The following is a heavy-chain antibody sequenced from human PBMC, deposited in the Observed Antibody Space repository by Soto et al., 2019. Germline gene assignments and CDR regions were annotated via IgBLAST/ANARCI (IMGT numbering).Heavy chain of an antibody. D-gene: IGHD6-19*01. V-gene: IGHV3-33*01. CDR2: IWYDGSNK. CDR3: ARPQWLVRLGAFDI. J-gene: IGHJ3*02. CDR1: GFTFSSYG. Sequence: GGSLRLSCVASGFTFSSYGMHWVRQAPGKGLEWVAVIWYDGSNKYYADSVKGRFTISRDNSKNTLYLQMNSLRAEDTAVYYCARPQWLVRLGAFDIWGQGTMVTVS.